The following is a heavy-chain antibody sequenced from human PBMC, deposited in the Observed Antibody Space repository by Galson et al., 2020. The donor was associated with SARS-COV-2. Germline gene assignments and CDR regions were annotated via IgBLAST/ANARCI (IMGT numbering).Heavy chain of an antibody. Sequence: SETLSLTCTVSGGSISSNSYYWGWVRQPPGKGLESVVTMYNSGNTYYNPSLKSRVTISVDTSKNHFSLKLTSVTAADTAVYYCASWDPGNGGLSTSDFWGQGILVTVSS. CDR1: GGSISSNSYY. CDR3: ASWDPGNGGLSTSDF. D-gene: IGHD3-10*01. CDR2: MYNSGNT. V-gene: IGHV4-39*07. J-gene: IGHJ4*02.